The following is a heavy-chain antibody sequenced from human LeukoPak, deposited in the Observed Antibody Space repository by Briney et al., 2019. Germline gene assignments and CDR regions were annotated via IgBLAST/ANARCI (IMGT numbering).Heavy chain of an antibody. CDR3: ARVKEWLYFGYYYYMDV. D-gene: IGHD3-3*01. Sequence: GGSLRLSCAASGFTFSKYWMSWVRQTPGKGLEWVASIRHDASQIHYVDSVKGRFTISRDNARNSLCLQMNSLRAEDTAVYYCARVKEWLYFGYYYYMDVWGKGTTVTVSS. CDR2: IRHDASQI. CDR1: GFTFSKYW. J-gene: IGHJ6*03. V-gene: IGHV3-7*01.